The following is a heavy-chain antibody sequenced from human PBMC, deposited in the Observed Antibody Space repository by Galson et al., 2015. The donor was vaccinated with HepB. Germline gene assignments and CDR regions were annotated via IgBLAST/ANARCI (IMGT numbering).Heavy chain of an antibody. Sequence: SLRLSCAASGFTFSSYGMHWVRQATGKGLEWVAVISYDGSNKYYADSVKGRFTISRDNSKNTLYLQMNSLRAEDTAVYYCATASGIVGALNEPDLEDAFDIWGQGTMVTVSS. D-gene: IGHD1-26*01. V-gene: IGHV3-30*03. CDR1: GFTFSSYG. CDR3: ATASGIVGALNEPDLEDAFDI. CDR2: ISYDGSNK. J-gene: IGHJ3*02.